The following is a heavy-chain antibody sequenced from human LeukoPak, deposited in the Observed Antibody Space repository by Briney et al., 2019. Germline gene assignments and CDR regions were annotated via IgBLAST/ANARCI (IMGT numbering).Heavy chain of an antibody. CDR2: ISGTGGGT. J-gene: IGHJ4*02. CDR1: GFTFSSYG. D-gene: IGHD2-15*01. Sequence: PGAPLRLSCAASGFTFSSYGMSWVRQAPGKGLEWVSGISGTGGGTYYADSVKGRFTISRDNSKNTLYVQMNSLRAEDTAIYYCAKDRGSGTWRSDHWGQGTLVTVSS. V-gene: IGHV3-23*01. CDR3: AKDRGSGTWRSDH.